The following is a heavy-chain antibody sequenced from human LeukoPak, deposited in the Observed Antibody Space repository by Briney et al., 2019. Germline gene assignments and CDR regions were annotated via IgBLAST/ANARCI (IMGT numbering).Heavy chain of an antibody. V-gene: IGHV4-59*01. J-gene: IGHJ3*02. CDR1: GGSISSYY. D-gene: IGHD2-15*01. CDR3: ARDRYCSGGSCYSGHDAFDI. Sequence: PSETLSLTCTVSGGSISSYYWSWIRQPPGKGLEWIGYIYYSGSTNYNPSLKSRVTISVDTSKNQFSLKLSSVTAADTAVYYCARDRYCSGGSCYSGHDAFDIWGQGTMVTVSS. CDR2: IYYSGST.